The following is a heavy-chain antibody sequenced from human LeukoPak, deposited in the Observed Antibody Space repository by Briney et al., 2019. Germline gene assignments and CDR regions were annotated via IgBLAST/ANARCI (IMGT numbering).Heavy chain of an antibody. J-gene: IGHJ4*02. CDR3: AHWGSSGPFDY. D-gene: IGHD6-6*01. CDR2: INSDGSST. V-gene: IGHV3-74*01. CDR1: GFTFSSYW. Sequence: GGSLRLSCAASGFTFSSYWMHWVRQAPGKGLVWVSLINSDGSSTSYADSVKGRFTISRDNSKNALYLRMNSLRAEDTAVYYCAHWGSSGPFDYWGQGTLVTVSS.